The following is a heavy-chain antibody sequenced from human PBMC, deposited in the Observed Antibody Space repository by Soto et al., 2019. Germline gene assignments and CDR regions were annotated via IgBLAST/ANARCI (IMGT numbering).Heavy chain of an antibody. Sequence: GKAPEWIGYIYYSGSTYYNPSLKSRVTISVDTSKNQFALKLSSVTAADTAVYYCARAPAWSGWHPLYYYGMDVWGQGTLVTVSS. D-gene: IGHD6-19*01. CDR3: ARAPAWSGWHPLYYYGMDV. V-gene: IGHV4-30-4*01. J-gene: IGHJ6*02. CDR2: IYYSGST.